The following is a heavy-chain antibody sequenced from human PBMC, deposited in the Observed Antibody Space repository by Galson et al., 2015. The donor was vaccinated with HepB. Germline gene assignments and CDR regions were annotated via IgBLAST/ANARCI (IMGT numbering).Heavy chain of an antibody. Sequence: SVKVSCKASGYTFSSYGITWVRQAPGQGLEWMGWISAYSGNTNYAQKLQGRVTMTTDTSTSTAYMELRSLRSDDTAVYYCARDGYSNYVYYYYYMDVWGKGTTVTVSS. CDR2: ISAYSGNT. D-gene: IGHD4-11*01. CDR3: ARDGYSNYVYYYYYMDV. J-gene: IGHJ6*03. V-gene: IGHV1-18*04. CDR1: GYTFSSYG.